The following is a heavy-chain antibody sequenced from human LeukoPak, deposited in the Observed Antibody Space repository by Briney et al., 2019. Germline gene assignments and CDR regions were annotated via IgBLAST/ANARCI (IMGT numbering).Heavy chain of an antibody. Sequence: PGGSLRLSCAASGFTFSSYAMSWVRQAPGKGLEWVSTISDSGGSTYYADSVKGRFTISRDNSKNTLYLQMNSLRAEETAVYCCAKKPSSGYYYIDYWGQGTLVTVSS. J-gene: IGHJ4*02. CDR2: ISDSGGST. D-gene: IGHD3-22*01. CDR1: GFTFSSYA. V-gene: IGHV3-23*01. CDR3: AKKPSSGYYYIDY.